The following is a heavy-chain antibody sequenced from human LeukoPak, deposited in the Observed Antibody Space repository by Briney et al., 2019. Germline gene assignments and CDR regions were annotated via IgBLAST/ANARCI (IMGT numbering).Heavy chain of an antibody. J-gene: IGHJ4*02. CDR3: AREAYYYDSSGLDY. V-gene: IGHV3-30-3*01. D-gene: IGHD3-22*01. CDR1: GFTFSSYA. CDR2: ISYDGSNK. Sequence: GGSLRLSCAASGFTFSSYAMHWVRQAPGKGLEWVAVISYDGSNKYYADSVKGRFTISRDNSKNTLYLQMNSLRAEDTAVYYCAREAYYYDSSGLDYWGRGTLVTVSS.